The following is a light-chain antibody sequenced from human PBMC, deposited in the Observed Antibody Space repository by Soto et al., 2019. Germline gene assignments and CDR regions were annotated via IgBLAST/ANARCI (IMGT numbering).Light chain of an antibody. CDR3: QQYNNWPLT. V-gene: IGKV1-5*03. CDR2: KAS. CDR1: QSISVW. Sequence: DIQMTQSPSTLSASVGDRVTITCRASQSISVWLAWYQQKAGKAPNLLIYKASRLESGVPSRFSGSGSETEFTLTISGLQPGDSATYYCQQYNNWPLTFGGGTKVEIK. J-gene: IGKJ4*01.